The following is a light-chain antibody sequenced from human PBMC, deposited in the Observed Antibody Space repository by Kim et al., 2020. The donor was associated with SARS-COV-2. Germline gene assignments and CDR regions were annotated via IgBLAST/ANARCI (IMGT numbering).Light chain of an antibody. V-gene: IGLV3-25*03. CDR1: ALQKQY. CDR2: KDS. J-gene: IGLJ2*01. Sequence: SYELTHPPSVSVSPGQTARITCSGDALQKQYAYWYQQKPGQAPVLVIYKDSERPSGIPERFSGSSSGTTVTLTISGVQAEDEADYYCQSADSSGTVVFGGGTQLTVL. CDR3: QSADSSGTVV.